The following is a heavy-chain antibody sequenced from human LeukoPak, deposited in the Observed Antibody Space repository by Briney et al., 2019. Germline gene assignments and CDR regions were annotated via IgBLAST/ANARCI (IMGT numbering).Heavy chain of an antibody. J-gene: IGHJ6*04. D-gene: IGHD3-3*01. CDR1: GGSISSSSYY. CDR3: ARESPMITIFGVVIITHGPRMDV. V-gene: IGHV4-39*02. CDR2: IYYSGST. Sequence: SETLSLTCTVSGGSISSSSYYWGWIRQPPGKGLEWIGSIYYSGSTYYNPSLKSRVTISVDTSKNQFSLKLSSVTAADTAVYYCARESPMITIFGVVIITHGPRMDVWGKGTTVTVSS.